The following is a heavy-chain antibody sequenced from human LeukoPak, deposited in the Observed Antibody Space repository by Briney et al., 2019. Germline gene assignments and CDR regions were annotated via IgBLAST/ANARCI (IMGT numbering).Heavy chain of an antibody. CDR3: GKKSVGTTQGGAFDI. CDR1: GFTFSSYA. V-gene: IGHV3-23*01. CDR2: INDSGGST. J-gene: IGHJ3*02. Sequence: GGSLRLSCAASGFTFSSYAMSWVRQAPGKGLEWVSVINDSGGSTYYADSVKGRFTISRDNSKNTLRLQMNSLRAEDTAVYYCGKKSVGTTQGGAFDIWGQGAMVTVSS. D-gene: IGHD1-26*01.